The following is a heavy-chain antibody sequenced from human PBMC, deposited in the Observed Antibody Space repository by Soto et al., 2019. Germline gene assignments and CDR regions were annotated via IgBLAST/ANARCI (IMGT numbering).Heavy chain of an antibody. V-gene: IGHV5-51*01. CDR2: IFPSDSDT. CDR1: GYRFTSYW. J-gene: IGHJ5*02. D-gene: IGHD3-22*01. Sequence: GESLKISCRTSGYRFTSYWISWVLQMPGKGLEWMGIIFPSDSDTRYSPSFQGQVTISADRSTSTVFLQWASLKASDTAVYFCARKDKSGYFNWFDPWGQGTRVTVSS. CDR3: ARKDKSGYFNWFDP.